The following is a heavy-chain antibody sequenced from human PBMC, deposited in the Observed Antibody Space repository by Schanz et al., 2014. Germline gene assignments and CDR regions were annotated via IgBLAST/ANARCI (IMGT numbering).Heavy chain of an antibody. CDR2: IHTGSGNT. J-gene: IGHJ4*02. V-gene: IGHV1-3*04. CDR1: GYTFAGHA. D-gene: IGHD6-13*01. Sequence: QVQLVQSGAEVKKPGASVKVSCKASGYTFAGHAVHWVRQAPGQGPEWVGWIHTGSGNTKYSQKFEGRVTITRDTAASIVNMELSMRRSEDAAVYYCGREGEAAAGCDSWGQGTLVTVSS. CDR3: GREGEAAAGCDS.